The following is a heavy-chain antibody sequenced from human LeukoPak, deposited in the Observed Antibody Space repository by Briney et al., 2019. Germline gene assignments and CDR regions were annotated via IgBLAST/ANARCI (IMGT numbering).Heavy chain of an antibody. V-gene: IGHV3-48*02. J-gene: IGHJ5*02. Sequence: GGSLRLSCAASGFTLSAYSMNWVRQAPGKGLEWVSYISGGGSTIYYADSVKGRFTISRDNAKNSLYLQMNSLRDEDTAVYYCARDVDTSSHSSQLDPWGQGTLVTVSS. D-gene: IGHD5-18*01. CDR1: GFTLSAYS. CDR3: ARDVDTSSHSSQLDP. CDR2: ISGGGSTI.